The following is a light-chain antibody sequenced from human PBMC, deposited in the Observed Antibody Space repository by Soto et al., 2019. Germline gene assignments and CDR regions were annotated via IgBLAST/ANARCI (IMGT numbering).Light chain of an antibody. CDR1: QGIRND. CDR3: LQDYGDPRT. Sequence: IQMTQSPSSLSASVGDRVTITCRASQGIRNDLGWYQVKPGTAPKLLIYGANALQSGVPSGFSGSGSGTDFTLTISSLQPEDFATYYCLQDYGDPRTFGPGTRV. CDR2: GAN. V-gene: IGKV1-6*02. J-gene: IGKJ1*01.